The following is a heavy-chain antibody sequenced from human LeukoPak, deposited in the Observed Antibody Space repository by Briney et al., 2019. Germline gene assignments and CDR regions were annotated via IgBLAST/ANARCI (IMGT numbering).Heavy chain of an antibody. J-gene: IGHJ4*02. CDR2: IYYSGST. D-gene: IGHD3-22*01. CDR3: ARSIDYYDSSGYYLGFDY. Sequence: SETLSLTCTVSGGSISSYYWSWIRQPPGKGLEWSEYIYYSGSTNYNPSLKSRVTISVDTSKNQFSLKLSSVTAADTAVYYCARSIDYYDSSGYYLGFDYWGQGTLVTVSS. V-gene: IGHV4-59*01. CDR1: GGSISSYY.